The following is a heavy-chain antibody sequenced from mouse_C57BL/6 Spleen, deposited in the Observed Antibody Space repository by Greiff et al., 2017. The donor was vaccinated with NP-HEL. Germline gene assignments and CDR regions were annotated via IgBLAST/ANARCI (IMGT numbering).Heavy chain of an antibody. V-gene: IGHV1-72*01. D-gene: IGHD2-5*01. CDR3: ARSDGPYSNYWYFDV. Sequence: QVQLQQSGAELVKPGASVKLSCKASGYTFTSYWMHWVKQRPGRGLEWIGRIDPNSGGTKYNEKFKSKATLTVDKPSSTAYMQLSSLTSEDSAVYYCARSDGPYSNYWYFDVWGTGTTVTVSS. J-gene: IGHJ1*03. CDR2: IDPNSGGT. CDR1: GYTFTSYW.